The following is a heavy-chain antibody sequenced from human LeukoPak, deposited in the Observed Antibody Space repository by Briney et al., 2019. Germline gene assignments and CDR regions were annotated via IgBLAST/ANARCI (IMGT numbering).Heavy chain of an antibody. CDR1: GGSFSCYY. V-gene: IGHV4-34*01. J-gene: IGHJ4*02. Sequence: SETLSLTCAVYGGSFSCYYWSWIRQPPGKGLEWIGEINHSGSTNYNPSLKSRVTISVDTSKNQFSLKLSSVTAADTAVYYCARGKKRSMVRGVSTPFDYWGQGTLVTVSS. CDR2: INHSGST. D-gene: IGHD3-10*01. CDR3: ARGKKRSMVRGVSTPFDY.